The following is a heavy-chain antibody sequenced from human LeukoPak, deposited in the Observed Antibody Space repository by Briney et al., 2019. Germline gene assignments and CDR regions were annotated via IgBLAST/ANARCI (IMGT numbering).Heavy chain of an antibody. CDR2: ISPNDGNT. J-gene: IGHJ4*02. Sequence: ASVKVSCKASGYTFVSYLIHWVREAPGQGLEWMGIISPNDGNTQYAPKFRGKVTMTRDISTTTAYMELSSLRSEDTAVYYCARDDVEMATALFGYWGQGTLVTVSS. CDR1: GYTFVSYL. CDR3: ARDDVEMATALFGY. V-gene: IGHV1-46*01. D-gene: IGHD5-24*01.